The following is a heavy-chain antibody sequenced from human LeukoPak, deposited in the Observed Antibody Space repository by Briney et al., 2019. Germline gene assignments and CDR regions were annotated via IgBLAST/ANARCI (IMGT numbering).Heavy chain of an antibody. CDR2: IYSGGST. Sequence: AGGSLRLSCAASGFIVSSNYMSWVRQAPGKGLEWVSVIYSGGSTYYADSVKGRFTISRDNSKNTLYLQMNSLRAEDTAVYFCARSLTCYYDSSGYLGARRPPNDAFDIWGQGTMVTVSS. D-gene: IGHD3-22*01. CDR3: ARSLTCYYDSSGYLGARRPPNDAFDI. CDR1: GFIVSSNY. J-gene: IGHJ3*02. V-gene: IGHV3-53*05.